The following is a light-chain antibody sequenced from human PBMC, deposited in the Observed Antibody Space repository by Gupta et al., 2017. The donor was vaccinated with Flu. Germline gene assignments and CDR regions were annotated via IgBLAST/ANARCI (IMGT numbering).Light chain of an antibody. CDR1: SSDVGGYNY. CDR2: EVS. Sequence: QSALTQPASVSGSPGQSITIYCTGTSSDVGGYNYVSWFQQHPDKAPKLIIYEVSNRPSGVSTRCSCGTNCDTASPIATALHDEDEGDDYYCSSKTSSTLLYVFGGGTKITVL. V-gene: IGLV2-14*01. CDR3: CSSKTSSTLLYV. J-gene: IGLJ1*01.